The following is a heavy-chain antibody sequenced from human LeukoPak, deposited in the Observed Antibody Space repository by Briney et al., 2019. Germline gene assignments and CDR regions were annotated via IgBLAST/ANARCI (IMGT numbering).Heavy chain of an antibody. CDR2: VLAGGSTT. CDR3: AKGGDYSSDLGTCIGA. CDR1: GFTFSSYA. Sequence: GGSLRLSCAASGFTFSSYAMTWVRQAPGKGLEWVSTVLAGGSTTFYADSVKGRFTISRDNSRNTVHLQMNSLRVEDTALYYCAKGGDYSSDLGTCIGAWGQGVLVTVSS. J-gene: IGHJ5*02. D-gene: IGHD6-19*01. V-gene: IGHV3-23*01.